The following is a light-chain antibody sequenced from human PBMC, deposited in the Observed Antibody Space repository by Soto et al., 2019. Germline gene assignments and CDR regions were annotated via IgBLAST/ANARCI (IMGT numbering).Light chain of an antibody. CDR1: QSVESW. CDR2: KAS. J-gene: IGKJ1*01. Sequence: DFQMTQSPSTLSASVGDRVTITCRASQSVESWLAWFQQKQGKAPKLLIYKASTLESGVPSRFSGSGSGTEFTLTISSLQPEDFATDYCQQYYGPWTFGQGTKEDIK. V-gene: IGKV1-5*03. CDR3: QQYYGPWT.